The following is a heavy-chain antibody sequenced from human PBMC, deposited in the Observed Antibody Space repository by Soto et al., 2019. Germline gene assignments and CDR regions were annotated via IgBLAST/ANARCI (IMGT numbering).Heavy chain of an antibody. CDR3: AKDIGSSSWYWSATLDY. J-gene: IGHJ4*02. V-gene: IGHV3-30*18. D-gene: IGHD6-13*01. Sequence: QVQLVESGGGVVQPGRSLRLSCAASGFTFSSYGMHWVRQAPGKGLEWVAVVSYDGSNKYYADSVKGRFTISRDNSKNTMYLQINSRRAEDTAVYYCAKDIGSSSWYWSATLDYWGQGTLVTVSS. CDR1: GFTFSSYG. CDR2: VSYDGSNK.